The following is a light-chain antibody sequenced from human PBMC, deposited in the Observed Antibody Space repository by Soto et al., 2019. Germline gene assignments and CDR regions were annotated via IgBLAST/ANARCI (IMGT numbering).Light chain of an antibody. CDR1: SNDIGDYNY. J-gene: IGLJ1*01. CDR2: EVN. CDR3: SSYAGSSNV. V-gene: IGLV2-14*01. Sequence: QSALTQPASVSGSPGQSITISCTGTSNDIGDYNYVSWYRQHPGKAPKLMIYEVNNRPSGVSNRFSGSKSGTTASLTIAGLQAEDEADYYCSSYAGSSNVFGTGTKLTVL.